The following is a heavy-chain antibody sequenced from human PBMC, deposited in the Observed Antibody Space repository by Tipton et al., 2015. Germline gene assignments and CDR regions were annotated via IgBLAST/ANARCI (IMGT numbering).Heavy chain of an antibody. CDR1: GFTLITYG. Sequence: GSLRLSCAASGFTLITYGIHWVRQAPGKGLEWVAFIRYDGYNKYYGDSVKGRFTISRDTDKNTVYLQMNSLRPEDTAVYYCAKDIGLLSMVRGVVTSNLQYNGMDVWGQGTTVTVSS. J-gene: IGHJ6*02. CDR3: AKDIGLLSMVRGVVTSNLQYNGMDV. V-gene: IGHV3-30*02. D-gene: IGHD3-10*01. CDR2: IRYDGYNK.